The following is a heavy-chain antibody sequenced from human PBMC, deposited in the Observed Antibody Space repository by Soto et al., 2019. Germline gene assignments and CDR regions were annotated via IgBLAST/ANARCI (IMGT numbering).Heavy chain of an antibody. V-gene: IGHV3-23*01. Sequence: GGSLRLSCAASGFTFSSYAMNWVRQAPGKGLEWVSVISGSGGSTYYADSVKGRFTISRDNYKNSLYLQMNSLRAEDAAVYYCAKFITMIVVVIGDAFDIWGQGTMVTVSS. CDR2: ISGSGGST. CDR1: GFTFSSYA. D-gene: IGHD3-22*01. CDR3: AKFITMIVVVIGDAFDI. J-gene: IGHJ3*02.